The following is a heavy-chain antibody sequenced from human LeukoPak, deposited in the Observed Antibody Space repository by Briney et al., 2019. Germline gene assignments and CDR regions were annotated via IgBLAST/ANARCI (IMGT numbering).Heavy chain of an antibody. CDR1: GFTFSSYS. V-gene: IGHV3-21*01. CDR3: ARRVVVAGDGDY. J-gene: IGHJ4*02. D-gene: IGHD3-22*01. CDR2: SSSSSSYI. Sequence: GGSLRLSCAASGFTFSSYSMNWVRQAPGKGLEWVSSSSSSSSYIYYADSVKGRFTISRDNAKNSLYLQMNSLRAEDTAVYYCARRVVVAGDGDYWGQGTLVTVSS.